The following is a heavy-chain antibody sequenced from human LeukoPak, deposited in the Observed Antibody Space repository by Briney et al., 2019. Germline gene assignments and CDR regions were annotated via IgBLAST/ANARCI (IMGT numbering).Heavy chain of an antibody. CDR3: ARSPGEGYYYYYYMDV. CDR1: GGSISSSSYY. Sequence: SETLSLTCTVSGGSISSSSYYWGWIRQPPGKGLEWIGSIYYSGSTYYNPSLKSRVTISVDKSKNQFSLKLSSVTAADTAVYYCARSPGEGYYYYYYMDVWGKGTTVTVSS. V-gene: IGHV4-39*07. J-gene: IGHJ6*03. D-gene: IGHD7-27*01. CDR2: IYYSGST.